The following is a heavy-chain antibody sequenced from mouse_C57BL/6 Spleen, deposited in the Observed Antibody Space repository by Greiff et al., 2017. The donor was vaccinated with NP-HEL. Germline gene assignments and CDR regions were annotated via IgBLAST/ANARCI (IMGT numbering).Heavy chain of an antibody. CDR3: ARGGGSGYPAWFAY. CDR2: IDPSDRET. CDR1: GYTFTSYW. J-gene: IGHJ3*01. Sequence: QVQLQQPGAELVRPGSSVKLSCKASGYTFTSYWMHWVKQRPIQGLEWIGNIDPSDRETHYNQKFKDKAKLTVDKSSSTAYMQLSSLTSEDSAVYYCARGGGSGYPAWFAYWGQGTLVTVSA. V-gene: IGHV1-52*01. D-gene: IGHD3-2*02.